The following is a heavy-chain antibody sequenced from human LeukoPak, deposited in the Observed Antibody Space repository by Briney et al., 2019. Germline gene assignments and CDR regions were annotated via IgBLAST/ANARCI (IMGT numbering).Heavy chain of an antibody. CDR2: ISTHNGKT. D-gene: IGHD3-3*01. CDR1: GYPFSTYG. V-gene: IGHV1-18*01. CDR3: ARNIFRFLEWHRRDYYYMDV. Sequence: ASVKVSCKASGYPFSTYGISWVRQAPGQGLQWMAWISTHNGKTDYAQNFQDRVTVTRDTSTSTVYMELRSLRSDDTAVYYCARNIFRFLEWHRRDYYYMDVWGKGTSVTVSS. J-gene: IGHJ6*03.